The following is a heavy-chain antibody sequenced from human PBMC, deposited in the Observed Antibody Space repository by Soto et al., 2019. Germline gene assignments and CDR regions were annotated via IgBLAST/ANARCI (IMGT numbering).Heavy chain of an antibody. CDR1: GFTFSSYA. J-gene: IGHJ3*02. D-gene: IGHD3-9*01. V-gene: IGHV3-23*01. Sequence: EVQLLESGGGLVQPGGSLRLSCAASGFTFSSYAMSWVRQAPGKGLEWVSAISGSGGSTYYADSVKGRFTISRDNSKNTLYLQMNSLRAEDTAVYYCAKGDYHIFTGYYREPAFDICGQGTMVTVSS. CDR3: AKGDYHIFTGYYREPAFDI. CDR2: ISGSGGST.